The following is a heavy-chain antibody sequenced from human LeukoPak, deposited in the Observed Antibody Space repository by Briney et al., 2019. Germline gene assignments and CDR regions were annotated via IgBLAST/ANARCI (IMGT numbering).Heavy chain of an antibody. D-gene: IGHD2-2*03. CDR2: ISYDGSNK. V-gene: IGHV3-30-3*01. CDR3: AREWMIHAFDI. J-gene: IGHJ3*02. CDR1: GFTFSSYA. Sequence: GRSLRLSCAASGFTFSSYAMHWVRQAPGKGLEWVAVISYDGSNKYYADSVKGRFTISRDNSKNTLYLQMNSLRAEDTAVYYCAREWMIHAFDIWGQGTMVTVSS.